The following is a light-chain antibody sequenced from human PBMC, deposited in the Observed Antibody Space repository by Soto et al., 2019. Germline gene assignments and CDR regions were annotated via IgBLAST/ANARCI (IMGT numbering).Light chain of an antibody. CDR3: QQYNSYSWT. V-gene: IGKV1-5*01. CDR1: QSISSW. J-gene: IGKJ1*01. CDR2: DAS. Sequence: GDRVTITCRASQSISSWLAWYQQKPGRAPKLLIYDASSLESGVPSRFSGSGSGTEFTLTISSLQPDDFATYYCQQYNSYSWTFGQGTKVDIK.